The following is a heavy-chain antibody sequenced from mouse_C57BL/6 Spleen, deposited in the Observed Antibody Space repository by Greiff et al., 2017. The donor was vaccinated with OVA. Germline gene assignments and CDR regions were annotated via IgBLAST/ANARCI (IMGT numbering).Heavy chain of an antibody. Sequence: EVQLQQSGPELVKPGASVKISCKASGYTFTDYYMNWVKQSHGKGLEWIGDINPNNGGTSYNQKFKGKATLTVDKSSSTAYMELRSLTSEDSAVYYCARDWAWFAYWGQGTLVTVSA. CDR2: INPNNGGT. V-gene: IGHV1-26*01. CDR1: GYTFTDYY. J-gene: IGHJ3*01. CDR3: ARDWAWFAY. D-gene: IGHD4-1*01.